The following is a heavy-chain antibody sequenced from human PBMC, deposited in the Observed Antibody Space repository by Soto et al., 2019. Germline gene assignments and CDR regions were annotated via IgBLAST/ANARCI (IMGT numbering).Heavy chain of an antibody. Sequence: ASVKVSCKASGYTFTSYGISCVRQAPGQGLEWMGWISAYNGNTNYAQKLQGRVTMTTDTSTSTAYMELRSLRSDDTAVYYCARQKTPSYYYDSSGYQSFDYWGQGTLVTVSS. D-gene: IGHD3-22*01. CDR3: ARQKTPSYYYDSSGYQSFDY. CDR1: GYTFTSYG. V-gene: IGHV1-18*01. CDR2: ISAYNGNT. J-gene: IGHJ4*02.